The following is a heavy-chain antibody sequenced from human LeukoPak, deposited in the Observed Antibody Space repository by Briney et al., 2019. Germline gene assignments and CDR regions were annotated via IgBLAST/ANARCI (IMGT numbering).Heavy chain of an antibody. CDR3: ARDTLGATFPGAFDI. Sequence: PSETLSLTCTVSGGSISSYYWSWIRQPAGKGLEWIGRIYTSGSTNYNPSLKSRVTISGDTSKNQFSLKLSSVTAADTAVYYCARDTLGATFPGAFDIWGQGTMVTVSS. J-gene: IGHJ3*02. D-gene: IGHD1-26*01. V-gene: IGHV4-4*07. CDR2: IYTSGST. CDR1: GGSISSYY.